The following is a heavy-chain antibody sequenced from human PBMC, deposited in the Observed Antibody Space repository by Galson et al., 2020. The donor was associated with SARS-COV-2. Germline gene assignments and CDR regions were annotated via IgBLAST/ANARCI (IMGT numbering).Heavy chain of an antibody. D-gene: IGHD3-16*01. CDR3: VKEGGSYAYYYYGMDV. Sequence: GGSLRLSCAASGFPFSSYGMHWVRQAPGKGLEWVALISYDGSSDSYGDSVKGRVTISRDNSKNTLYLQVNSLRPEDTAVYYCVKEGGSYAYYYYGMDVWGLGTTVTVSS. CDR1: GFPFSSYG. CDR2: ISYDGSSD. V-gene: IGHV3-30*18. J-gene: IGHJ6*02.